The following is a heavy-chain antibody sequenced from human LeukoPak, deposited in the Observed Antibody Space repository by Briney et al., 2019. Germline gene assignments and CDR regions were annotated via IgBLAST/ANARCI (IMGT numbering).Heavy chain of an antibody. CDR1: GGSISSSSYY. CDR3: ARHGSASGWYRSHFDY. CDR2: IYYSGST. D-gene: IGHD6-19*01. J-gene: IGHJ4*02. Sequence: SETLSLTCTVSGGSISSSSYYWGWIRQPPGKGLEWIGSIYYSGSTYYSPSLKSRVTMSVDTSKNQFSLKLSSVTAADTAVYYCARHGSASGWYRSHFDYWGQGTLVTVSS. V-gene: IGHV4-39*01.